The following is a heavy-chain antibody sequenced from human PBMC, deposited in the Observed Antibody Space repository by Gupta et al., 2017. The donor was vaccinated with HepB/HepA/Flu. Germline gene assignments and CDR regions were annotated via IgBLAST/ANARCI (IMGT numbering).Heavy chain of an antibody. CDR2: ISGDGGST. CDR1: GFSFNAYA. Sequence: EVPLVESGGGVVQPGGSLRLSCAASGFSFNAYAMHWVRHAPGKGPEWVSLISGDGGSTHYADSVKGRFTISRDNSKNSLYLQMNSLRTEDTALYYCAKEFCTNGACYFWYFDLWGRGTLVTVSS. D-gene: IGHD2-8*01. V-gene: IGHV3-43*02. CDR3: AKEFCTNGACYFWYFDL. J-gene: IGHJ2*01.